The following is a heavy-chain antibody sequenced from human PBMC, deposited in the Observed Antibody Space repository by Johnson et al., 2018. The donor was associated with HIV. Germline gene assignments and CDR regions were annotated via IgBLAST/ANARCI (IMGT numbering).Heavy chain of an antibody. CDR1: GFIFNDYV. D-gene: IGHD3-22*01. CDR2: INWNGGSR. Sequence: VQLVESGGGMVRPGGSLRLSCAASGFIFNDYVMNWVRQAPGKGLEWVAGINWNGGSRGYADSVKGRFTISRDNAKNSLYLQMNSLRAEDTALYYCARGGRYYDPGAFDIWGQGAMVTVSS. CDR3: ARGGRYYDPGAFDI. V-gene: IGHV3-20*04. J-gene: IGHJ3*02.